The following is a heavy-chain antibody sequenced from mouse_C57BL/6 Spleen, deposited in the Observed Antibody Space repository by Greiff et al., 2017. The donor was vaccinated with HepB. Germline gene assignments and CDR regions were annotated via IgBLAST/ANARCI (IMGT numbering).Heavy chain of an antibody. D-gene: IGHD2-4*01. V-gene: IGHV1-76*01. CDR2: IYPGSGNT. J-gene: IGHJ2*01. CDR1: GYTFTDYY. Sequence: QVQLQQSGAELVRPGASVKLSCKASGYTFTDYYINWVKQRPGQGLEWIARIYPGSGNTYYNEKFKGKATLTAEKSSSTAYMQLSSLTSEDSAVYFCARDDYDPYYFDYWGQGTTLTVSS. CDR3: ARDDYDPYYFDY.